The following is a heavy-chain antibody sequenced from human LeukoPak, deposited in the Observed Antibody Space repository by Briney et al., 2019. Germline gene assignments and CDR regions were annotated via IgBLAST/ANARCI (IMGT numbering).Heavy chain of an antibody. J-gene: IGHJ4*02. Sequence: SETLSLTCTVSGGSISSSSYYWGWIRQPPGKGLEWIGSIYYSGSTYYNPSLKSRVTISVDTSKNQFSLKLSSVTAADTAVYYCARGSGDMTTFYWGQGTLVTASS. CDR2: IYYSGST. CDR3: ARGSGDMTTFY. V-gene: IGHV4-39*07. D-gene: IGHD3-16*01. CDR1: GGSISSSSYY.